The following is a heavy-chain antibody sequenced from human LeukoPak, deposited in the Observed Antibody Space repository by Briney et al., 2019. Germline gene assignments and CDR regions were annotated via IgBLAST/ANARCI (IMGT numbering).Heavy chain of an antibody. Sequence: GGSLQISCKGSGYSFSNYWIGWVRQMPGKGLEWMGIIFPGDSDTRYSPSFQGQVTISVDKSISTAYLQWSSLKASDTAMYYCARVRGQQLVTNWFDPWGQGTLVTVSS. V-gene: IGHV5-51*01. D-gene: IGHD6-13*01. CDR3: ARVRGQQLVTNWFDP. CDR1: GYSFSNYW. CDR2: IFPGDSDT. J-gene: IGHJ5*02.